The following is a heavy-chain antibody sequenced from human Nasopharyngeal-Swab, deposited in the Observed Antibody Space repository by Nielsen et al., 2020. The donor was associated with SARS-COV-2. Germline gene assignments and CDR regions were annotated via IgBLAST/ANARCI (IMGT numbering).Heavy chain of an antibody. D-gene: IGHD6-13*01. CDR3: AREEGYSSGWYFRY. CDR2: ITPSSGTA. J-gene: IGHJ4*02. V-gene: IGHV1-69*01. Sequence: WVRQAPGQRLEWMGGITPSSGTANYAQKFQGRVTITADESSSIVYMEVSGLRSEDSAVYYCAREEGYSSGWYFRYWGQGTRVTVSS.